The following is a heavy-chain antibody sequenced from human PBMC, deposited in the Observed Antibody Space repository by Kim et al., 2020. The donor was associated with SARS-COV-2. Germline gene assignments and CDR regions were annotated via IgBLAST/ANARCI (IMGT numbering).Heavy chain of an antibody. CDR3: ARDRVLLSYYFDS. D-gene: IGHD3-10*01. J-gene: IGHJ4*02. V-gene: IGHV1-3*01. Sequence: QYSQKFQDRVTITRDTSASTVYMELRSLRSEDTAVYYCARDRVLLSYYFDSWGQGTLVTVSS.